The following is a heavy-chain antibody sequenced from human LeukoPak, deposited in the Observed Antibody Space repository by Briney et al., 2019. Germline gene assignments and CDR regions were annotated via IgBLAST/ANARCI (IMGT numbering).Heavy chain of an antibody. CDR1: GFTFSSYA. V-gene: IGHV3-23*01. CDR2: ISGSGGST. D-gene: IGHD2-2*01. CDR3: AKGDCSSTSCYEGWFSYYYYGMDV. J-gene: IGHJ6*02. Sequence: GGSLRLSCAASGFTFSSYAMSWVRQAPGKGLEWVSAISGSGGSTYYADSVKGRFTISRDNSKNTLYLQMNSLRAEDTAVYYCAKGDCSSTSCYEGWFSYYYYGMDVWGQGTTVTVSS.